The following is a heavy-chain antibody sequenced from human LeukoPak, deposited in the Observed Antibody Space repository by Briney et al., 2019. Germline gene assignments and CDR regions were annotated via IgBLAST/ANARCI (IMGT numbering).Heavy chain of an antibody. CDR2: ISAYNGNT. J-gene: IGHJ5*02. Sequence: GASVKVSCKASGYTFTSYGISWVRQAPGQGLEWMGWISAYNGNTNYAQKLQGRVTMTTDTSTSTAYMELRSLRSDDTAVYYCARDATPWDSSPFDPWGQGTLVTVSS. V-gene: IGHV1-18*01. CDR3: ARDATPWDSSPFDP. CDR1: GYTFTSYG. D-gene: IGHD1-26*01.